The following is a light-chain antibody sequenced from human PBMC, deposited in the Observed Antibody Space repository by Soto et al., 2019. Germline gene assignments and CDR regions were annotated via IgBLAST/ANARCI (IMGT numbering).Light chain of an antibody. CDR2: GAS. V-gene: IGKV3-20*01. CDR3: QQYGSSTYT. Sequence: EIVLTQSPGTVSLSPGERATLSCRASQSISSSYLTWYQQNPGQAPRFLIYGASNRATGIPDRFRGSGSGTGFALTVSCLEPEDFGVYYCQQYGSSTYTFGQGTKLEIK. CDR1: QSISSSY. J-gene: IGKJ2*01.